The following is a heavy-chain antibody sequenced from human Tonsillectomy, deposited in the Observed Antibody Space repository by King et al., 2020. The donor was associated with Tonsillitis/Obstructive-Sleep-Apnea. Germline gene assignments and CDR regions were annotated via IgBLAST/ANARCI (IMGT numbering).Heavy chain of an antibody. CDR3: AREGDTGYGMDV. J-gene: IGHJ6*04. CDR2: IYYSGST. V-gene: IGHV4-31*03. CDR1: GGSISSGGYY. Sequence: QLQESGPGLVKPSQTLSLTCTVSGGSISSGGYYWSWIRQHPGKGLEWIGYIYYSGSTYYNPSLKSRVTISVDTSKNQFSLQLSSVTAADTAVYYCAREGDTGYGMDVWGKGTTVTVSS. D-gene: IGHD5-18*01.